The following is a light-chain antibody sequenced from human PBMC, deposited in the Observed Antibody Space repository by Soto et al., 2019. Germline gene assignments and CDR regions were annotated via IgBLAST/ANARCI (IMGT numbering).Light chain of an antibody. Sequence: QSALTQPASVSGSPGQSITISCTGTSSDVGGYNYVSWYQHHPGKAPKLIIYDVTNRPSGVSNPFSGSKSGNTASLTISGLKPEDEADYSCSSYTTSNTRQIVFGTGTKVTVL. V-gene: IGLV2-14*03. CDR2: DVT. CDR1: SSDVGGYNY. J-gene: IGLJ1*01. CDR3: SSYTTSNTRQIV.